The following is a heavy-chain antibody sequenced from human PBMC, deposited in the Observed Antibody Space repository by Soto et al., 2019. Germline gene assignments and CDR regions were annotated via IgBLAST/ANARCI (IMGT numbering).Heavy chain of an antibody. J-gene: IGHJ3*02. D-gene: IGHD3-22*01. CDR3: AGRVYYYDSSGYETDAFDI. CDR2: ISSSSSYI. V-gene: IGHV3-21*01. Sequence: PGGSLRLSCAASGFTFSSYSMNWVRQAPGKGLEWVSSISSSSSYIYYADSVKGRFTISRDNAKNSLYLQTNSLRAEDTAVYYCAGRVYYYDSSGYETDAFDIWGQGTMVTVSS. CDR1: GFTFSSYS.